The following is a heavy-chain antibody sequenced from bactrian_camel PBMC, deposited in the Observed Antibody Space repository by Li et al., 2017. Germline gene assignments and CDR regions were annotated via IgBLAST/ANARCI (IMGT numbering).Heavy chain of an antibody. CDR3: AADSRPTIRCWDYDPYEYNN. V-gene: IGHV3S1*01. Sequence: HVQLVESGGGSVQAGGSLRHSCAPSGYHYVSPCMTWFRQAPGKKREGVAGVSTSGGGTYYADSVKGRFTISQDNAKNTVYLQMNSLKPEDTAMYYCAADSRPTIRCWDYDPYEYNNWGQGTQVTVS. CDR1: GYHYVSPC. CDR2: VSTSGGGT. J-gene: IGHJ4*01. D-gene: IGHD4*01.